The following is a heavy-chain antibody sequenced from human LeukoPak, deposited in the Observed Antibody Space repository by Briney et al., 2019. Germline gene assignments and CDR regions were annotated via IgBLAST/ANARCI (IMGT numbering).Heavy chain of an antibody. V-gene: IGHV1-18*01. CDR2: ISAYNGNT. CDR3: ARDEPGLAAAALDY. Sequence: ASVKVSCKASGYTFTSYGISWVRQAPGQGLEWMGWISAYNGNTNYAQKLQGRVTMTTDTSTSTAYMELRSLRSDDTAVYYCARDEPGLAAAALDYWGQGTLVTVSS. J-gene: IGHJ4*02. CDR1: GYTFTSYG. D-gene: IGHD6-13*01.